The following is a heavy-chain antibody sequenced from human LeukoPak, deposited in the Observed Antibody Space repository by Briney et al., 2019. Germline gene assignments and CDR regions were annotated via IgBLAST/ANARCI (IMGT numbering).Heavy chain of an antibody. D-gene: IGHD4-17*01. CDR3: ARGGYGDYVLNWFDP. J-gene: IGHJ5*02. CDR1: GYTFTSYY. V-gene: IGHV1-46*01. Sequence: ASVKVSCKASGYTFTSYYMHWVRQAPGQGLEWMGIINPSGGSTSYAQKFQGRVTMTRDTSTSTVYMELSSPRSEDTAVYYCARGGYGDYVLNWFDPWGQGTLVTVSS. CDR2: INPSGGST.